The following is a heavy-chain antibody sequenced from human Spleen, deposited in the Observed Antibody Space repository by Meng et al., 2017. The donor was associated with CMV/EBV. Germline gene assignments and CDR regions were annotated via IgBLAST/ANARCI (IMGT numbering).Heavy chain of an antibody. V-gene: IGHV3-11*01. CDR2: ISSSGSTI. J-gene: IGHJ4*02. CDR3: AAKMHGDYAFEY. CDR1: GFTFSDYY. D-gene: IGHD4-17*01. Sequence: GESLKISCAASGFTFSDYYMSWIRQAPGKGLEWVSYISSSGSTIYYADSVKGRFTISRDNAKNSLYLQMNSLRAEDTAVYYCAAKMHGDYAFEYWGQGSLVTVSS.